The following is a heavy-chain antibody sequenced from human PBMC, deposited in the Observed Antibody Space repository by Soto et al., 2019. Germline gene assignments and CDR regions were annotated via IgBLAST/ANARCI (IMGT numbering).Heavy chain of an antibody. D-gene: IGHD2-2*02. Sequence: EVQLVESGGDLVQPGGSLRLSCAASGFTFSGHWMHWVRQVPGEGLEWVSRINTDGGSSAYADSVKGRITISRDNAKNTLYLQMKGLRAEDTAVYYCAREARDCSRTTCYRSAFDNWGQGTTVTVSS. CDR2: INTDGGSS. CDR3: AREARDCSRTTCYRSAFDN. CDR1: GFTFSGHW. V-gene: IGHV3-74*03. J-gene: IGHJ3*02.